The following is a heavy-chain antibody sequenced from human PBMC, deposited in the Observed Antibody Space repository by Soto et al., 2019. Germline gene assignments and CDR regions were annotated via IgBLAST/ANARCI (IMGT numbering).Heavy chain of an antibody. CDR3: ARGVVVWAAATQDAFDI. CDR1: GGTFSSYT. V-gene: IGHV1-69*02. Sequence: QVQLVQSGAEVKKPGSSVKVSCKASGGTFSSYTISWVRQAPGQGLEWTGRIIPILGIANYAQKFQGRVTITADKFTSTAYMAQSSLKFEDKAVYYCARGVVVWAAATQDAFDIWGQGTMVTVSS. D-gene: IGHD2-15*01. CDR2: IIPILGIA. J-gene: IGHJ3*02.